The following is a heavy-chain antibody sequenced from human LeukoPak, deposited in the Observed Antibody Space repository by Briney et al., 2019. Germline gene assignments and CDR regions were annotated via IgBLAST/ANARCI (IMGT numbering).Heavy chain of an antibody. D-gene: IGHD3-10*01. CDR1: GGSISSYY. J-gene: IGHJ5*02. CDR3: ARDAYGSGSYYHPFDP. V-gene: IGHV4-59*01. CDR2: IYYSGST. Sequence: SETLCLTCTASGGSISSYYWSWIRQPPGKGLEWIGYIYYSGSTNYNPSLKSRVTISVDTSKNQFSLKLSSVTAADTAVYYCARDAYGSGSYYHPFDPWGQGTLVTVSS.